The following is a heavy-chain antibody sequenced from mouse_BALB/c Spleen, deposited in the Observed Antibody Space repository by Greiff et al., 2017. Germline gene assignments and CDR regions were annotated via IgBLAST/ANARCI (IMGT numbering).Heavy chain of an antibody. Sequence: EVQLVESGGGLVKPGGSLKLSCAASGFTFSSYAMSWVRQTPEKRLEWVATISSGGSYTYYPDSVKGRFTISRDNAKNTLYLQMSSLRSEDTAMYYCARRGEGNYVWYFDVWGAGTTVTVSS. CDR2: ISSGGSYT. V-gene: IGHV5-9-3*01. CDR1: GFTFSSYA. J-gene: IGHJ1*01. CDR3: ARRGEGNYVWYFDV. D-gene: IGHD2-1*01.